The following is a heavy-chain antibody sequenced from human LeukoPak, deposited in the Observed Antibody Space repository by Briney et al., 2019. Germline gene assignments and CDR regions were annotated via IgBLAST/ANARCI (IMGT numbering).Heavy chain of an antibody. CDR3: ARARDYGDYVIGRWFDP. CDR1: GYTFTSYG. J-gene: IGHJ5*02. Sequence: SVKVSCKASGYTFTSYGISWVRQAPGQGLEWMGGIIPIFGTANYAQKFQGRVTITADESTSTAYMELSSLRSEDTAVYYCARARDYGDYVIGRWFDPWGQGTLVTVSS. D-gene: IGHD4-17*01. V-gene: IGHV1-69*13. CDR2: IIPIFGTA.